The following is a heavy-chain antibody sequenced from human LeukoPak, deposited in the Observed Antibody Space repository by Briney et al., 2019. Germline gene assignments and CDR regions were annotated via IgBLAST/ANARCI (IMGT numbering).Heavy chain of an antibody. CDR2: ISSSGSTI. D-gene: IGHD4-17*01. CDR1: GFTFSSYE. Sequence: GGSLRLSCAASGFTFSSYEMNWVRQAPGKGLEWVSYISSSGSTIYYADSVKGRFTISRDNAKNSLYLQMNSLRAEDAAVYYCARLSTVTTFDYWGQGTLVTVSS. V-gene: IGHV3-48*03. J-gene: IGHJ4*02. CDR3: ARLSTVTTFDY.